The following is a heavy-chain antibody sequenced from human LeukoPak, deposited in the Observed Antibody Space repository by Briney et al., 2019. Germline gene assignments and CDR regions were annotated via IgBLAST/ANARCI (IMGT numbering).Heavy chain of an antibody. D-gene: IGHD3-10*01. CDR2: ISSSGSTI. CDR3: ARLSGDYYYYYGMDV. V-gene: IGHV3-11*01. Sequence: PGGSLRLSCAASGFTFSDYYMSWIRQAPGKGLEWVSYISSSGSTIYYADSVKGRFTISRDNAKYSLYLQMNSLRAEDTAVYFCARLSGDYYYYYGMDVWGQGTTVTVSS. CDR1: GFTFSDYY. J-gene: IGHJ6*02.